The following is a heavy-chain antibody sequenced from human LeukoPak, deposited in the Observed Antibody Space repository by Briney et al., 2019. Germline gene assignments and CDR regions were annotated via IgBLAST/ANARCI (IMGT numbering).Heavy chain of an antibody. CDR3: ARVRRYGSGSYTRPGAWFDP. D-gene: IGHD3-10*01. V-gene: IGHV4-39*07. CDR1: GGSISSSSYY. J-gene: IGHJ5*02. CDR2: IYYSGST. Sequence: PSETLSLTCTVSGGSISSSSYYWGWIRQPPGKGLEWIGSIYYSGSTYYNPSLKSRLTISVDTSKNQFSLKLSSVTAADTAVYYCARVRRYGSGSYTRPGAWFDPWGQGTLVTVSS.